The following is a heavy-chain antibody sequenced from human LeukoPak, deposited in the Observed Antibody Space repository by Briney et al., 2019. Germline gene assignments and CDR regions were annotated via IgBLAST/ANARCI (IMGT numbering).Heavy chain of an antibody. J-gene: IGHJ4*02. D-gene: IGHD6-13*01. Sequence: PGGSLRLSCAVSGFSVSGYWMTWVRQAAGKGLGWVANIKQDGSEKNYVDSVKGRFTISRDNAENSLFLQMNSLRVEDTAVYYCAREWQGGIAAAGTRIEGDYWGQGTLVAVSS. CDR2: IKQDGSEK. V-gene: IGHV3-7*01. CDR3: AREWQGGIAAAGTRIEGDY. CDR1: GFSVSGYW.